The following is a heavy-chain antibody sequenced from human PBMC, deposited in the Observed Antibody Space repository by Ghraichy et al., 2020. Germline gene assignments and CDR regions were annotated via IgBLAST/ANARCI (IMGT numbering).Heavy chain of an antibody. CDR2: ISGDGGST. CDR1: GFTFNDYA. V-gene: IGHV3-43*02. CDR3: AKGRVGYTYGSSGYMDV. D-gene: IGHD5-18*01. J-gene: IGHJ6*03. Sequence: GGSLSLTCAASGFTFNDYAMHWVRQAPGKGLEWVSLISGDGGSTYYADSLKGRFTISRDNSKDSLYLQMNSLRTEDTALYYCAKGRVGYTYGSSGYMDVWGKGTTVTVSS.